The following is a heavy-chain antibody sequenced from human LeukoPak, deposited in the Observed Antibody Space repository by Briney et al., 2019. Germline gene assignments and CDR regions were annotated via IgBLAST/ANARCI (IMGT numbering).Heavy chain of an antibody. Sequence: GGSLRLSCTASKFTFSHYGMQWVRQAPGKGLEWVAVISSDGSIKVYADSVKGRFALSRDNSINTVDLQMDSLRAEDTAVYYCVKEYHSRGFGAYFDYWGQGTLVTVSS. V-gene: IGHV3-30*18. D-gene: IGHD3-3*01. CDR3: VKEYHSRGFGAYFDY. CDR1: KFTFSHYG. CDR2: ISSDGSIK. J-gene: IGHJ4*02.